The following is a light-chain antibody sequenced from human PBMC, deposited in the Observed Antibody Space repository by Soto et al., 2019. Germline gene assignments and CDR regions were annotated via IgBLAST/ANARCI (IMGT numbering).Light chain of an antibody. Sequence: QSVLNQSSSASASLGSSVNLTCTLSSGHRSYIIAWHQQQPGKAPRFLMRLESSGSQNKGSGVPDRFSGSSSGAARYLTISNLQSEDEADYYCETWNSNTRVFGGGTKVTVL. CDR2: LESSGSQ. J-gene: IGLJ3*02. V-gene: IGLV4-60*03. CDR1: SGHRSYI. CDR3: ETWNSNTRV.